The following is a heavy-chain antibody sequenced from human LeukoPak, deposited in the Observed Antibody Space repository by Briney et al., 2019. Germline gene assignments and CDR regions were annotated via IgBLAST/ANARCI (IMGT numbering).Heavy chain of an antibody. D-gene: IGHD5-24*01. Sequence: GASVKVSCKASGGTFSSYAISWVRQAPGQGLEWMGGIIPIFATANYAQKFQGRVTITTDESTSTAYMELSSPRSEDTAVYYCASLTRDGYNFDYYYMDVWGKGTTVTVSS. CDR2: IIPIFATA. CDR3: ASLTRDGYNFDYYYMDV. CDR1: GGTFSSYA. V-gene: IGHV1-69*05. J-gene: IGHJ6*03.